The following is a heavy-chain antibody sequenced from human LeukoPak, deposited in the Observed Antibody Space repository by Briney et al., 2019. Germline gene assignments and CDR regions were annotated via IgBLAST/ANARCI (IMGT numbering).Heavy chain of an antibody. Sequence: ASVKVSCKASGYTFTSYGISWVRQAPGQGLEWMGWISAYNGNTNYAQKLQGRVTMTTDTSTSTAYMELRSLRSDDTAVYYCARGDHLQYYDFWSGYRGGRWFDPWGQGTLVTVSS. J-gene: IGHJ5*02. D-gene: IGHD3-3*01. CDR2: ISAYNGNT. V-gene: IGHV1-18*01. CDR3: ARGDHLQYYDFWSGYRGGRWFDP. CDR1: GYTFTSYG.